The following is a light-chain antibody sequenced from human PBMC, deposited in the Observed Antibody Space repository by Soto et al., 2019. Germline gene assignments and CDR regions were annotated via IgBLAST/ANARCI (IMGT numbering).Light chain of an antibody. CDR1: QDISNY. CDR2: ATS. V-gene: IGKV1-9*01. J-gene: IGKJ1*01. Sequence: DIQLTQSPSFLSASVGDRVTITCRASQDISNYLAWYQQKPGKAPKFLLYATSTFQSGVPSRFSGSGSGTEFTLTISSLQPDDFATYYCQQYNSYPWTFGQGTKVDIK. CDR3: QQYNSYPWT.